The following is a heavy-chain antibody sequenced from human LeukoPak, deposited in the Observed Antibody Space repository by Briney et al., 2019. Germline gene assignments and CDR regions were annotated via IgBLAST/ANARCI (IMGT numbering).Heavy chain of an antibody. Sequence: GGSLRLSCAASGFTFRNYGIHWVRRAPGKGLEWVAVISYDGSIENYQDSVTGRFTISRDNSKNTVYLQMNSLRVGDTAVYYCAKEKSSGYADSWGQGTLVTVSS. CDR1: GFTFRNYG. D-gene: IGHD3-22*01. CDR2: ISYDGSIE. J-gene: IGHJ4*02. V-gene: IGHV3-30*18. CDR3: AKEKSSGYADS.